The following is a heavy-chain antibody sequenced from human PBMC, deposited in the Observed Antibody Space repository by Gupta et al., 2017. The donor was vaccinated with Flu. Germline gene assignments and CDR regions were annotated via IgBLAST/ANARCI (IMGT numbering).Heavy chain of an antibody. Sequence: HVQLLQSAVEGKEPEAAVKVSCKASGYSFSRYGVSWVRQAPGQGLEWMGWISPYNLNTTNAQKFQGRVSLTTDTATRTAYMELRSMRFDDTAVYYCARDLIYGGNYFDYGGQGTLVAVSS. D-gene: IGHD4-23*01. CDR2: ISPYNLNT. CDR3: ARDLIYGGNYFDY. J-gene: IGHJ4*02. V-gene: IGHV1-18*01. CDR1: GYSFSRYG.